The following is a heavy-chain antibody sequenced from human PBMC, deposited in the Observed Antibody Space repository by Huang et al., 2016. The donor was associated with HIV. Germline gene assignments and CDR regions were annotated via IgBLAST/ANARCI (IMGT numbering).Heavy chain of an antibody. Sequence: QVLLQQWGAGLLKPSGALSLKCAVYGGSLSDHYWTCIRLSPGKRLEWIGELNHRGRSTSNPALRSRVTMSVDMSKKQLSLNLTSLTAADTAVYYGARPRMTATSSDSTWSFVDSWGQGTLVIVSS. V-gene: IGHV4-34*02. D-gene: IGHD2-21*02. J-gene: IGHJ4*02. CDR2: LNHRGRS. CDR1: GGSLSDHY. CDR3: ARPRMTATSSDSTWSFVDS.